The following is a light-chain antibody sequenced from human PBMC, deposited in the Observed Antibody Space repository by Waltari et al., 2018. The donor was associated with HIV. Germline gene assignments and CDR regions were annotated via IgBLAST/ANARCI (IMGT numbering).Light chain of an antibody. V-gene: IGLV2-14*01. CDR2: EVS. J-gene: IGLJ3*02. Sequence: QSALTQPASVSGSPGQSITISCTGTSSDVGGYNYVSWYQQHPGKAPKLMIYEVSNRPSWVSNRFSGSKSGNTASLTISGLQAEDEADYYCSSYTSSSIWVFGGGTKLTVL. CDR3: SSYTSSSIWV. CDR1: SSDVGGYNY.